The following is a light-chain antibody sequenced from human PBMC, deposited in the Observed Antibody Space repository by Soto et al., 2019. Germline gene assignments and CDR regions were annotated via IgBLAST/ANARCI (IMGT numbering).Light chain of an antibody. V-gene: IGKV3-20*01. CDR2: GAS. Sequence: EIVLTQSPGTLSLSPGERATLSCGASQSVSSSYIAWYQQNPGQAPRLLIYGASSRATGIPDRFSGSGSGTDFTLTISRLEPEDFAVYFCQQYGRSPPFTFGQGTKVEIK. CDR3: QQYGRSPPFT. CDR1: QSVSSSY. J-gene: IGKJ2*01.